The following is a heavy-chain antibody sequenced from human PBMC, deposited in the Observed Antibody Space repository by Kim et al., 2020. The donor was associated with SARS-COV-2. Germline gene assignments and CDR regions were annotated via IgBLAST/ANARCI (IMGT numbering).Heavy chain of an antibody. CDR3: ARAPRAARPRPVDY. CDR2: INHSGST. V-gene: IGHV4-34*01. J-gene: IGHJ4*02. CDR1: GGSFSGYY. Sequence: SETLSLTCAVYGGSFSGYYWSWIRQPPGKGLEWIGEINHSGSTNYNPSLKSRVTISVDTSKNQFSLKLSSVTAADTAVYYCARAPRAARPRPVDYWGQGTLVTVSS. D-gene: IGHD6-6*01.